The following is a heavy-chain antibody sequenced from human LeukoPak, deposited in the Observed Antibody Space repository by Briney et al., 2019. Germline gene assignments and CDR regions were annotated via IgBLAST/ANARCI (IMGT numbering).Heavy chain of an antibody. CDR2: ISCDGSNK. V-gene: IGHV3-30*03. J-gene: IGHJ4*02. CDR1: GFTFSNYD. D-gene: IGHD6-13*01. Sequence: QSGGSLRLSCAASGFTFSNYDMHWVRQAPGKGLEWVAVISCDGSNKYYADSVKGRFTISRDNSKNTLYLQMNSLRAEDTAVYYCARDLGQQPLAPLSYWGQGTLVTVSS. CDR3: ARDLGQQPLAPLSY.